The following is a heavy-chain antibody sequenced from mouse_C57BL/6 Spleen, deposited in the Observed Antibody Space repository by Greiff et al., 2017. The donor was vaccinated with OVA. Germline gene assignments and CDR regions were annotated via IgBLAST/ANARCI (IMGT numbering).Heavy chain of an antibody. CDR1: GYTFTSYT. CDR3: ARDPHYYGSSYFYWYFDV. V-gene: IGHV1-4*01. Sequence: QVQLQQSGAELARPGASVKMSCKASGYTFTSYTMHWVKQRPGQGLEWIGYINPSSGYTKYNQKFKDKATLTADKSSSTAYMQLSSLTSEDSAVYYCARDPHYYGSSYFYWYFDVWGTGTTVTVSS. J-gene: IGHJ1*03. D-gene: IGHD1-1*01. CDR2: INPSSGYT.